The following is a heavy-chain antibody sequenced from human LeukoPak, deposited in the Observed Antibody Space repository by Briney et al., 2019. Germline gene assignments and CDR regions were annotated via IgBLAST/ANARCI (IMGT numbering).Heavy chain of an antibody. CDR3: ARASGGWLPHPYYFDY. V-gene: IGHV4-39*07. CDR1: GGSISSSSYY. Sequence: PSQTLSLTCTVSGGSISSSSYYWGWIRQPPGKGLEWIGSIYYSGSTYYNPSLKSRVTISVDTSKNQFSLKLSSVTAADTAVYYCARASGGWLPHPYYFDYWGQGTLVTVSS. CDR2: IYYSGST. J-gene: IGHJ4*02. D-gene: IGHD5-12*01.